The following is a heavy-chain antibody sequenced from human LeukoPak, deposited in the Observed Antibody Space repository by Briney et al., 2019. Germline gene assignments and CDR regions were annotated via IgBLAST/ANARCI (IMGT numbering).Heavy chain of an antibody. CDR2: IYISGST. Sequence: SETLSLTCTVSGGSISSYYWSWIRQPAGKGLEWIGRIYISGSTNYNPSLKSRVTMSVDTSKNQFSLKLSSVTAADTAVYYCARGALASVDYYYYMDVWGKGTTVTVSS. J-gene: IGHJ6*03. CDR1: GGSISSYY. CDR3: ARGALASVDYYYYMDV. D-gene: IGHD6-6*01. V-gene: IGHV4-4*07.